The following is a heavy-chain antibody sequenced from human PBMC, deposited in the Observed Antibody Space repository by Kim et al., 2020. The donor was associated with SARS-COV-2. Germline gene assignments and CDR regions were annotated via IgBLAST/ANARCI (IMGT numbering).Heavy chain of an antibody. CDR3: AKEGPGAGMVRGVGLCGY. CDR2: ISGSGGST. V-gene: IGHV3-23*01. CDR1: GFTFSSYA. D-gene: IGHD3-10*01. J-gene: IGHJ4*02. Sequence: GGSLRLSCAASGFTFSSYAMSWVRQAPGKGLEWVSAISGSGGSTYYADSVKGRFTISRDNSKNTLYLQMNSLRAEDTAVYYCAKEGPGAGMVRGVGLCGYWGQGTLVTVSS.